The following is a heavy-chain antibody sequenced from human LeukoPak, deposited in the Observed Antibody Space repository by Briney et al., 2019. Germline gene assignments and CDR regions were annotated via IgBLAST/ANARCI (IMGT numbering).Heavy chain of an antibody. J-gene: IGHJ4*02. D-gene: IGHD5-24*01. CDR2: ISYDGSNK. Sequence: GGSLRLSCAASGFTFSSYAMHWVRQAPGKGLEWVAVISYDGSNKYYADSVKGRFTISRDNSKNTLYLQMNSLRAEDTAVYYCARDRAEMATVGCFDYWGQGTLVTVSS. CDR1: GFTFSSYA. CDR3: ARDRAEMATVGCFDY. V-gene: IGHV3-30*04.